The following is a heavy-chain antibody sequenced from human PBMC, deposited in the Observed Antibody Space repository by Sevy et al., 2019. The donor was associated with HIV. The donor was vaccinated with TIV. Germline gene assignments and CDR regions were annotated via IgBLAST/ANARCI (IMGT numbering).Heavy chain of an antibody. V-gene: IGHV3-23*01. D-gene: IGHD3-10*02. CDR3: GIDRYGHYVGAFDM. CDR2: ISAGGGST. CDR1: GFSFRFSSYA. J-gene: IGHJ3*02. Sequence: GGCLRLSCVASGFSFRFSSYAMSWVRQAPGKGIEWVSGISAGGGSTYYADSVKGRFSISRDNSKNTLLLQMNSLRAEHTAVYYCGIDRYGHYVGAFDMWGQGTPVTVSS.